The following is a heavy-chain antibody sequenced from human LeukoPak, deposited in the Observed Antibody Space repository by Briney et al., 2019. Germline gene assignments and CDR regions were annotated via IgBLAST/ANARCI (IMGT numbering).Heavy chain of an antibody. D-gene: IGHD3-10*01. CDR1: GFTFSSYA. J-gene: IGHJ2*01. CDR3: AKDIPNYGSGSYPLTPMFWYFDL. V-gene: IGHV3-23*01. Sequence: GGSLRLSCAASGFTFSSYAMSWVRQAPGKGLEWVSAISGSGGSTYSADSVKGRFTISRDNSKNTLYLQMNSLRAEDTALYYCAKDIPNYGSGSYPLTPMFWYFDLWGRGTLVTVSS. CDR2: ISGSGGST.